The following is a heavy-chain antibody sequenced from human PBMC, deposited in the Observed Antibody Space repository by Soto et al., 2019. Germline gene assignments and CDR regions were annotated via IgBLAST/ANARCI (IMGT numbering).Heavy chain of an antibody. V-gene: IGHV3-23*01. CDR1: GFTFSIDA. Sequence: GGSLRLSCAAPGFTFSIDAMTWVRQAPGKGLEWVSGISGSGGSTYYADSVKGRFTISRDNSKNTLYLQMNSLRAEDTAVYYCGKRYCSGGSCYKEGYYFDYWGQGTQVTVSS. D-gene: IGHD2-15*01. CDR2: ISGSGGST. J-gene: IGHJ4*02. CDR3: GKRYCSGGSCYKEGYYFDY.